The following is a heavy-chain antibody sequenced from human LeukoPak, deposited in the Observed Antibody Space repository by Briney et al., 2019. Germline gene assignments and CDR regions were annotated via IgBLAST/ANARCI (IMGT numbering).Heavy chain of an antibody. CDR3: ARLRYYDFWSGYQYYFDY. J-gene: IGHJ4*02. Sequence: GGSLRLSCAASGFTFSSYSMNWVRQAPGKGLEWVANIKQDGSEKYYVDSVKGRFTISRDNAKNSLYLQMNSLRAEDTAVYYCARLRYYDFWSGYQYYFDYWGQGTLVTVSS. V-gene: IGHV3-7*01. CDR2: IKQDGSEK. CDR1: GFTFSSYS. D-gene: IGHD3-3*01.